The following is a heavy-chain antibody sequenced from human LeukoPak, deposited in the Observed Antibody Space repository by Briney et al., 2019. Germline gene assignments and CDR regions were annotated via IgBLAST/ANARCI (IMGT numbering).Heavy chain of an antibody. CDR1: GFTFSSYS. V-gene: IGHV3-48*01. Sequence: PGGSLRLSCAASGFTFSSYSMNWVRQAPGKGLEWVSYISSSSSTIYYADSVKGRFTISRDNAKNSLYLQMNSLRAEDTAVYYCARGGKGYDTGNDIWGQGTMVTVSS. CDR3: ARGGKGYDTGNDI. J-gene: IGHJ3*02. D-gene: IGHD3-22*01. CDR2: ISSSSSTI.